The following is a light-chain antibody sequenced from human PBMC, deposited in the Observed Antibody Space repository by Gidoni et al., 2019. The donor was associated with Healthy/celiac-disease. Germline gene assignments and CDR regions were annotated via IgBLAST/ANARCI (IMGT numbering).Light chain of an antibody. CDR1: TGAVTSGHY. Sequence: CSSSTGAVTSGHYPYWFQQKPGQAPRTLIYDTRNKHSWTPARFSGSLLGGKAALTLSGAQPEDEAEYYCLLSYRGAQVCGTGTKVT. CDR2: DTR. CDR3: LLSYRGAQV. V-gene: IGLV7-46*01. J-gene: IGLJ1*01.